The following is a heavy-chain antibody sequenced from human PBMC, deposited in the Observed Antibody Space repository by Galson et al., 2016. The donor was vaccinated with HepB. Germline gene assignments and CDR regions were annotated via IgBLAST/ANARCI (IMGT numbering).Heavy chain of an antibody. Sequence: SLRLSCAASGFTSSNYAMHWVRQAPGKGLEWVALIWYDGSNKHYADSVKGRFTISRDNSKNTLYLQMNSLTAEDTAVYYCTRETRWYFDLWGRGTLLTVSS. CDR3: TRETRWYFDL. CDR1: GFTSSNYA. J-gene: IGHJ2*01. CDR2: IWYDGSNK. V-gene: IGHV3-33*01.